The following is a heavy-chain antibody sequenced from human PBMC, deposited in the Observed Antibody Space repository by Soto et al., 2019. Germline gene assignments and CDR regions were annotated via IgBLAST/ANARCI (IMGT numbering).Heavy chain of an antibody. CDR3: ARESWWELPWDYYYGMDV. D-gene: IGHD1-26*01. Sequence: SQTLSLTCAISGDSVSSNSAAWNWIRQSPSRGLEWLGRTYYSSKWYNDYAVSVKSRITINPDTSKNHFSLQLNSVTPEDTAVYYCARESWWELPWDYYYGMDVWGQGTTVTVSS. CDR2: TYYSSKWYN. CDR1: GDSVSSNSAA. J-gene: IGHJ6*02. V-gene: IGHV6-1*01.